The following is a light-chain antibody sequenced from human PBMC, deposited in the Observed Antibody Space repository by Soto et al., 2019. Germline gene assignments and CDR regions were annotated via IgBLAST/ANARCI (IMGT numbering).Light chain of an antibody. J-gene: IGLJ3*02. V-gene: IGLV2-14*03. Sequence: QSALTQPASVSGSPGQSITISCTGRTTDIDNYDSVSWYQQHPGKAPKLIIYDVSNRPSGVSNRFSGSKSGNTASLTISGLQAEDEADYYCSSYTTFTTSFSGGTKLTVL. CDR2: DVS. CDR3: SSYTTFTTS. CDR1: TTDIDNYDS.